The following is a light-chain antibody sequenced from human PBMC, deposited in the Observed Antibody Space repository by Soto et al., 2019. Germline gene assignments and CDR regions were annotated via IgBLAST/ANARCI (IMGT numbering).Light chain of an antibody. CDR3: QQYGSSPRT. J-gene: IGKJ4*01. CDR1: QSVSSSY. CDR2: CAS. Sequence: EIVLTQSPGTLSLSPGERATLSCRASQSVSSSYLAWYQQKPGQAPRLLIYCASSRATGITDRFSGSGSETGFNLTVSRLEPGDFAVYYCQQYGSSPRTFGGGTKVEIK. V-gene: IGKV3-20*01.